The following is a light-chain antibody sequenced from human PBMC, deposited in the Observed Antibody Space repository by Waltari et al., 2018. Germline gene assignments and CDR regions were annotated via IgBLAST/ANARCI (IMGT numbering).Light chain of an antibody. CDR3: QSYDNSLSGWV. J-gene: IGLJ3*02. CDR1: SPNIGAGYD. V-gene: IGLV1-40*01. Sequence: QSVLTQPPSVSGAPGQRVTISCPGSSPNIGAGYDVHWYQQLPGTAPKLLIYGNINRPSGVPDRFSGSKSGTSASLAITGLQAEDEADYYCQSYDNSLSGWVFGGGTKLTVL. CDR2: GNI.